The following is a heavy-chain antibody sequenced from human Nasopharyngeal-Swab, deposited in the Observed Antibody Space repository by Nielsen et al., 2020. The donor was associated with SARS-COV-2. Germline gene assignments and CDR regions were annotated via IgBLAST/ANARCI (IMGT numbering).Heavy chain of an antibody. CDR2: ISWNSGTT. CDR3: ARDAARSWYNWFDP. D-gene: IGHD6-13*01. V-gene: IGHV3-9*01. CDR1: GFTFDDYA. J-gene: IGHJ5*02. Sequence: GGSLRLSCAASGFTFDDYAMHWVRQAPGKGLEWVSGISWNSGTTGYADSVKGRFTISRDNAKNSLFLQMNSLRTEDTALYYCARDAARSWYNWFDPWGQGTLVTVSS.